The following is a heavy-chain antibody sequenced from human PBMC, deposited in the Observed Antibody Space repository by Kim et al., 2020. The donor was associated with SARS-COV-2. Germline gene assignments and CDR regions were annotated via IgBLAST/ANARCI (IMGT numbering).Heavy chain of an antibody. CDR3: VRECYRAGGFRYF. V-gene: IGHV3-15*01. J-gene: IGHJ2*01. CDR1: GFTVTYAW. Sequence: GGSLRLSCAASGFTVTYAWMSWVRQAPGKGLEWVGGIRSRPDGGAIDYGAPVRGRFTISRDDSQNTLHLKMNSLKTEDTGVYYCVRECYRAGGFRYF. D-gene: IGHD2-2*02. CDR2: IRSRPDGGAI.